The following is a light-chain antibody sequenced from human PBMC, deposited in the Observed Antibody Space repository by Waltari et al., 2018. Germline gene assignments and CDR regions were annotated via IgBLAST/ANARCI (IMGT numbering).Light chain of an antibody. Sequence: DIQMTQSPSTLSASVGDRATIICRASQSISNWLAWYQQKPGKAPKLLIHKATTLESGVPSRFSGSGSGTEFTLTISSLQPDDFATYYCQQYNSYSTFGQGTKLEMK. CDR1: QSISNW. CDR2: KAT. V-gene: IGKV1-5*03. J-gene: IGKJ2*01. CDR3: QQYNSYST.